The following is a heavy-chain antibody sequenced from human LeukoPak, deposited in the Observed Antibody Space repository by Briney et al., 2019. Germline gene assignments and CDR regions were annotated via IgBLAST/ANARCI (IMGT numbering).Heavy chain of an antibody. J-gene: IGHJ6*04. V-gene: IGHV3-33*01. CDR1: GFTLSSYG. CDR2: IWYDGSNK. CDR3: ARAPASSSSWFYYYYGMDV. D-gene: IGHD6-13*01. Sequence: GGSLRLSCAASGFTLSSYGMHWVRQAPGKGLEWVAVIWYDGSNKYYADSVKGRFTISRDNSKNTLYLQMNSLRAEDTAVYYCARAPASSSSWFYYYYGMDVWGKGTTVTVSS.